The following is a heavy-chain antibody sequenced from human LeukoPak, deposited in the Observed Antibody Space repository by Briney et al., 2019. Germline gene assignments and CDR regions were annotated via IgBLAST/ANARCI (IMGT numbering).Heavy chain of an antibody. CDR1: GFTVSSNY. J-gene: IGHJ6*02. CDR2: IYSGGST. D-gene: IGHD1-20*01. CDR3: ARDGFGVTGTTVGYYYYYGMDV. Sequence: PGGSLRLSCAASGFTVSSNYMSWVRQAPGKGLEWVSVIYSGGSTYYADSVKGRFTISRDNSKNTLYLQMNSLRAEDTAVYYCARDGFGVTGTTVGYYYYYGMDVWGQGTTVTVSS. V-gene: IGHV3-66*01.